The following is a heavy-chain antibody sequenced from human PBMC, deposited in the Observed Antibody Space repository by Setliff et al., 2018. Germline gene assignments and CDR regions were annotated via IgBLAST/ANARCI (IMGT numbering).Heavy chain of an antibody. Sequence: GESLKISCQGSGYRFTTYWIGWVRQMPGKGLEWMGIVFSGDSDTRYSPSFQGQVTMSADKSINTAYLHWSSLKASDTAMYYCARSPLDDAFDIWGQGTMVTVSS. V-gene: IGHV5-51*01. J-gene: IGHJ3*02. CDR2: VFSGDSDT. CDR1: GYRFTTYW. CDR3: ARSPLDDAFDI.